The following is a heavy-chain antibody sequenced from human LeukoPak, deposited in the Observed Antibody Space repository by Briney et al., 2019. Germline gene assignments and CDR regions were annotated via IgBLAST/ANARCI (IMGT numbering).Heavy chain of an antibody. CDR3: TTSYYYDCSVEGA. V-gene: IGHV3-15*01. CDR2: IRSKTDGGTT. Sequence: GGSLRLSCAPSGFTFRNAWMSWVRQAPGKGLEWVGRIRSKTDGGTTDYAAPVKGRFTISRDDSKNTLYLQMNSLKTEDTAVYFCTTSYYYDCSVEGAWGQGTLVTVSS. CDR1: GFTFRNAW. D-gene: IGHD3-22*01. J-gene: IGHJ4*02.